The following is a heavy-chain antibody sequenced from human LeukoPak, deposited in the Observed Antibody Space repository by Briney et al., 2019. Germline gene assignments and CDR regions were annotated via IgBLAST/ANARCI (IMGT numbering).Heavy chain of an antibody. J-gene: IGHJ4*02. Sequence: GGSLRLSCAASGFTVSSNYMSWVRQAPGKGLEWVSVIYSGGSTYYADFVRGRFTISRDNSKNTLYLQMNSLRAEDTAVYYCASYVTPGKIFDYWGQGTLVTVSS. CDR2: IYSGGST. CDR1: GFTVSSNY. D-gene: IGHD3-10*02. V-gene: IGHV3-53*01. CDR3: ASYVTPGKIFDY.